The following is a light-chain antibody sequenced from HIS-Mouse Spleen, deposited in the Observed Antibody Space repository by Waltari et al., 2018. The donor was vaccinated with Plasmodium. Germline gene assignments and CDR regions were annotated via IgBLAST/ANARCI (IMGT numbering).Light chain of an antibody. CDR1: ALPKTY. Sequence: SYELTQPPSVSVSPGQTARITCSGDALPKTYAYWYQQKSGQAPVLVIYEDSKRPSGIPERFAGSSSGTMATWTSSGAQVEDEADYYCYSTDSSGNHRVFGGGTKLTVL. CDR2: EDS. CDR3: YSTDSSGNHRV. J-gene: IGLJ3*02. V-gene: IGLV3-10*01.